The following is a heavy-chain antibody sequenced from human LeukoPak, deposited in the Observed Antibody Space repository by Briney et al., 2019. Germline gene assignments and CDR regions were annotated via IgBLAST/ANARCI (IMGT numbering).Heavy chain of an antibody. D-gene: IGHD2-15*01. V-gene: IGHV4-59*01. CDR1: GGPISSYY. Sequence: SETLSLTCTVSGGPISSYYWSWIRQPPGKGLEWIGYIYYSGSTNYNPSLKSRVTISVDTSKNQFSLKLSSVTAADTAVYYCARDNCSGGSCHKLGFDPWGQGTLVTVSS. CDR2: IYYSGST. CDR3: ARDNCSGGSCHKLGFDP. J-gene: IGHJ5*02.